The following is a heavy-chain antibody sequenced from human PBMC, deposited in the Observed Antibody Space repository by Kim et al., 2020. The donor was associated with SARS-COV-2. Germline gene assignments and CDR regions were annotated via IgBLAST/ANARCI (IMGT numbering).Heavy chain of an antibody. CDR3: ARGLLPYYYGSGSYYRRAYGMDV. V-gene: IGHV4-34*01. J-gene: IGHJ6*02. Sequence: SGTLSLTCAVYGGSFSGYYWSWIRQPPGKGLEWIGEINHSGSTNYNPSLKSRVTISVDTSKNQFSLKLSSVTAADTAVYYCARGLLPYYYGSGSYYRRAYGMDVWGQGTTVTVSS. D-gene: IGHD3-10*01. CDR2: INHSGST. CDR1: GGSFSGYY.